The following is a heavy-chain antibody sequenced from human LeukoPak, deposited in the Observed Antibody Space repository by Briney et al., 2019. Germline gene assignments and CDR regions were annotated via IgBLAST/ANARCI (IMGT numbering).Heavy chain of an antibody. J-gene: IGHJ4*02. CDR1: GGSFSGYY. Sequence: SETLSLTCAVYGGSFSGYYWSWIRQPPGRGLEWIGYIYYSETTNYNPSLKSRITISLDTSKNQFSLKLTSVTAADTAVYYCARAYDFWSGDSQFDYWGQGTLVTVPS. CDR3: ARAYDFWSGDSQFDY. V-gene: IGHV4-59*01. D-gene: IGHD3-3*01. CDR2: IYYSETT.